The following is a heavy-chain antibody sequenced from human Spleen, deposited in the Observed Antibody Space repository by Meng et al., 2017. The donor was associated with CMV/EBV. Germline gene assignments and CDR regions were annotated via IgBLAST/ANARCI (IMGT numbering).Heavy chain of an antibody. CDR3: ARVAVAATWADGFDI. J-gene: IGHJ3*02. CDR1: GFTFSSYS. D-gene: IGHD6-19*01. CDR2: SSSGGDRT. Sequence: GESLKISCAASGFTFSSYSMNWVRQAPGKGLEWVSYSSSGGDRTQYADSVKGRFTISRDNAKNSLYLQVNSLRAEDTALYHCARVAVAATWADGFDIWGQGTMVTVSS. V-gene: IGHV3-48*04.